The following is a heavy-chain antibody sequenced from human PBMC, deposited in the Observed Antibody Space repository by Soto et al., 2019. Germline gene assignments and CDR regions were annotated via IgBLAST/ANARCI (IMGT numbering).Heavy chain of an antibody. D-gene: IGHD3-9*01. J-gene: IGHJ4*02. V-gene: IGHV1-18*01. CDR2: ISGYNGNT. Sequence: ASVKVSCKASGYTFTSYGISWVRQAPGQGLEWMGWISGYNGNTNYAQNLQGRVTMTTDTSTNTAYMELRSLRSDDTAVYYCARDWGRGQFLTNKDYWGQGTLVTVSS. CDR3: ARDWGRGQFLTNKDY. CDR1: GYTFTSYG.